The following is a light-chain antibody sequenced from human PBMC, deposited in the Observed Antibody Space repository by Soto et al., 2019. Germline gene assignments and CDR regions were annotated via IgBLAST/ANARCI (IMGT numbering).Light chain of an antibody. V-gene: IGLV1-40*01. Sequence: QSVLTQPPSVSGASRQRVTSSCTGSRSNIGAGYDVHWYQQLPGTAPKLLIYGNSNRPSGVPDRFSGSKSGTSASLAITGLQAEDEADYYCQSYDSSLIYVFGTGTKLTVL. CDR2: GNS. CDR3: QSYDSSLIYV. CDR1: RSNIGAGYD. J-gene: IGLJ1*01.